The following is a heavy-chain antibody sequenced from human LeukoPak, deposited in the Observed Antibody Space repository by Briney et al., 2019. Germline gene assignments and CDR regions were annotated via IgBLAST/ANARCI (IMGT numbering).Heavy chain of an antibody. Sequence: SETLSLTCAVYGGSFSGYYWGWIRQPPGKGLEWIGEINHSGSTNYNPSLKSRVTISVDTSKNQFSLKLSSVTAADTAVYYCARGWPLPPPMGRVAGPSPRRGRYFAPWGQGPWSPSPQ. CDR1: GGSFSGYY. CDR2: INHSGST. CDR3: ARGWPLPPPMGRVAGPSPRRGRYFAP. D-gene: IGHD6-19*01. J-gene: IGHJ5*02. V-gene: IGHV4-34*01.